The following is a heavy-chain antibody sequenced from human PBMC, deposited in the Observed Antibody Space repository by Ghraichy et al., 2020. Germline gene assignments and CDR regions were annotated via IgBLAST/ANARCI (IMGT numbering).Heavy chain of an antibody. V-gene: IGHV3-20*01. CDR3: ARPMRLRGLVDY. CDR2: INWNGGST. Sequence: GGSLRLSCAASGFTFDDYCMSWVRQPPGKGLEWVFGINWNGGSTGYADSVKGLSTISRDNAKNSLYLQMNSLRAEDTALYHCARPMRLRGLVDYWGQGTRVTVSS. J-gene: IGHJ4*02. D-gene: IGHD6-25*01. CDR1: GFTFDDYC.